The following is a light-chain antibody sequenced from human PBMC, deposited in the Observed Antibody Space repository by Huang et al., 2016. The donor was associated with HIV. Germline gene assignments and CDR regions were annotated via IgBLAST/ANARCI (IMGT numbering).Light chain of an antibody. J-gene: IGKJ5*01. CDR1: KVISTY. CDR3: QQSYSSSIT. Sequence: IQMTQSPTSLSASVGDRVRITCRARKVISTYLNWFQQKPGKAPRLLIYGASTLHTGVPSRFRGSGSGTEFTLTISGLQVDDLGTYYCQQSYSSSITFGQGTRL. CDR2: GAS. V-gene: IGKV1-39*01.